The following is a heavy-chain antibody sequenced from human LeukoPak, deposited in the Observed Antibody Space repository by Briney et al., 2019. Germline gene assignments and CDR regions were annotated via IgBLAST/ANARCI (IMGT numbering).Heavy chain of an antibody. CDR2: INHSGST. CDR1: GGSFSGYY. J-gene: IGHJ4*02. V-gene: IGHV4-34*01. Sequence: SETLSLTCAVYGGSFSGYYWSWIRQPPGKGLEWIGEINHSGSTNYNPSLKSRVTISVDTSKNQFSLKLSSVTAADTAVYYCVKVGYSYGWGPFDYWGQGTLVTVSS. CDR3: VKVGYSYGWGPFDY. D-gene: IGHD5-18*01.